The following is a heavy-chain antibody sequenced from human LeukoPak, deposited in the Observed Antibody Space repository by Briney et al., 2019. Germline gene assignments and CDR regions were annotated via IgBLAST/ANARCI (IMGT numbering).Heavy chain of an antibody. J-gene: IGHJ5*02. CDR2: INPEKRDT. CDR1: GYTFTGYA. V-gene: IGHV1-2*02. Sequence: GASVKVSCKASGYTFTGYAIHWVRQAPGQGLEWMGWINPEKRDTGYAHKFQGRVTMTSDTSISTAYMELSSLRSDDTAVYYCARGQWWFDPWGQGTLVTVSS. CDR3: ARGQWWFDP. D-gene: IGHD6-19*01.